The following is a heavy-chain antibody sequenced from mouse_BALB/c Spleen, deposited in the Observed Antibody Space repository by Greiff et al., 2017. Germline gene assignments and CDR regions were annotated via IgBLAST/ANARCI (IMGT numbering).Heavy chain of an antibody. V-gene: IGHV1-7*01. CDR2: INPSTGYT. J-gene: IGHJ2*01. CDR3: ARMGVFDY. Sequence: VQRVESGAELAKPGASVKMSCKASGYTFTSYWMHWVNQRPGQGLEWIGYINPSTGYTEYNQKFKDKATLTADKSSSTAYMQLSSLTSEDSAVYYCARMGVFDYWGQGTTLTVSS. CDR1: GYTFTSYW.